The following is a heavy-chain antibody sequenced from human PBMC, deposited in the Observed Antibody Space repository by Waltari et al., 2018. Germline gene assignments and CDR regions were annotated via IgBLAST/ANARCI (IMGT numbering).Heavy chain of an antibody. V-gene: IGHV3-23*01. Sequence: EVQLLESGGGLVQPGGSLRLPCAAYDSTFSSYAMNWVRQAPGKGLEWVSTISGSGGNTYYADSVKGRFTISRDNSKNTLYLQMNSLRAEDTAVYYCAKDPAGTYYFEYWGQGTLVTVSS. D-gene: IGHD6-19*01. CDR3: AKDPAGTYYFEY. CDR2: ISGSGGNT. CDR1: DSTFSSYA. J-gene: IGHJ4*02.